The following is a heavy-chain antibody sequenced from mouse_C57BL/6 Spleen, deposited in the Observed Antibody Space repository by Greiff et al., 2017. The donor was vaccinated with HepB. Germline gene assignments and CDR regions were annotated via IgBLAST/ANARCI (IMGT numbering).Heavy chain of an antibody. V-gene: IGHV1-76*01. Sequence: QVQLQQSGAELVRPGASVKLSCKASGYTFTDYYINWVKQRPGQGLEWIARIYPGSGNTYYNEKFKGKATLTAEESSSTAYMQLSSLTSEDSAVYFCATYYSLTDYYAMDYWGQGTSVTVSS. D-gene: IGHD2-12*01. CDR1: GYTFTDYY. CDR3: ATYYSLTDYYAMDY. J-gene: IGHJ4*01. CDR2: IYPGSGNT.